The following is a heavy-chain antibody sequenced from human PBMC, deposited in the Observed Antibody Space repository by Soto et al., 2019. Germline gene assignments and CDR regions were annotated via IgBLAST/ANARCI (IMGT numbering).Heavy chain of an antibody. CDR1: GFSFSKYG. CDR2: ISYDGSEK. CDR3: AKGYEVSPPVASAWYSNYLYGVDV. V-gene: IGHV3-30*18. Sequence: QVALVESGGGVVRPGRSLRLSCGASGFSFSKYGMHWVRQAPGEGLEWLSLISYDGSEKWYAESVKGRFTISRDNSENTLYLQMNSLRGDDTAVYFCAKGYEVSPPVASAWYSNYLYGVDVWGRGTTVTVSS. D-gene: IGHD6-19*01. J-gene: IGHJ6*02.